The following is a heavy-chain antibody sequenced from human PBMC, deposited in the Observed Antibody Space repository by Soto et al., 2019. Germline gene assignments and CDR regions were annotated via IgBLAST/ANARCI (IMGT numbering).Heavy chain of an antibody. CDR2: VSHSGSI. CDR1: GDFVSRTRKY. Sequence: ETFSLTCTGSGDFVSRTRKYWGWIRQHPGKGLEWIGYVSHSGSISYNPSLKSRVTISVDTSKNQFSLKLSSVTAADTAVYYCARGVAVAGKMYFDYWGKGTLVTVS. CDR3: ARGVAVAGKMYFDY. V-gene: IGHV4-61*05. J-gene: IGHJ4*02. D-gene: IGHD6-19*01.